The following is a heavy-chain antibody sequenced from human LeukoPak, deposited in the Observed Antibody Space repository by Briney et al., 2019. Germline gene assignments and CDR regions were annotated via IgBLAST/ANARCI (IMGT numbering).Heavy chain of an antibody. J-gene: IGHJ3*02. CDR1: GGSISSYY. CDR2: IYYSGST. Sequence: SETLSLTCTVSGGSISSYYWSWIRQPPGKGLEWIGYIYYSGSTNYNPSLKSRVTISVDTFKNQFSLKLSSVTAADTAVYYCARSGRDYDILTGYYSGAFDIWGQGTMVTVSS. V-gene: IGHV4-59*01. CDR3: ARSGRDYDILTGYYSGAFDI. D-gene: IGHD3-9*01.